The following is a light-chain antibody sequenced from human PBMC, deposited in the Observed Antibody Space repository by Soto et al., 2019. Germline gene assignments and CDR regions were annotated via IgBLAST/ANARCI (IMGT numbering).Light chain of an antibody. CDR3: SLYTSENTYV. Sequence: QSALTQPTSVSGSPGQSITISCTGTSSDVGGYNYVSWYQQHPGKAPKIIIYEVTNRPSGVSNRFSGSKSGNTASLTISGLQAEDEADYYCSLYTSENTYVFGTGTKVTVL. CDR1: SSDVGGYNY. V-gene: IGLV2-14*01. CDR2: EVT. J-gene: IGLJ1*01.